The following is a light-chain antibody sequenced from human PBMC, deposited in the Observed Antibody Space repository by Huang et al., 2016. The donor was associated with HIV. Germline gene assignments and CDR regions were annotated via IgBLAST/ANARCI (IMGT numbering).Light chain of an antibody. J-gene: IGKJ2*01. CDR1: QSVSSN. CDR3: QQYNNWPPVT. Sequence: EIVMTQSPATLSVSPGERATLPCRASQSVSSNLAWYQQKPGQAPRLLSCGASTRATGIPARFSGSGSGTEFTLTISSLQSEDFAVYYCQQYNNWPPVTFGQGTKLEIK. CDR2: GAS. V-gene: IGKV3D-15*01.